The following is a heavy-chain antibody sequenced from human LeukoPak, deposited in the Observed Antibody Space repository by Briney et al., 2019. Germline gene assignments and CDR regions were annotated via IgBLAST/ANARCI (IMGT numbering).Heavy chain of an antibody. CDR1: GGSISSGDYY. D-gene: IGHD3-22*01. J-gene: IGHJ6*02. Sequence: SQTLSLTCTVSGGSISSGDYYWSWIRQPPGKGLEWIGYVYYSGSTYYNPSLKSRVTISVDTSKNQFSLKLSSATAADTAVYYCARLSYYYDSSGYYYGMDVWGQGTTVTVSS. CDR3: ARLSYYYDSSGYYYGMDV. V-gene: IGHV4-30-4*01. CDR2: VYYSGST.